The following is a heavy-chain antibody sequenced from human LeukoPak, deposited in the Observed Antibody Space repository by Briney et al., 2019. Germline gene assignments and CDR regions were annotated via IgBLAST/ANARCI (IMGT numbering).Heavy chain of an antibody. Sequence: PSETLSLTCTVSGGSICSYYWSWIRQPPGKGLEWNGYIYYSGSTNYNPSLKSRVTISVDTSKNQFSLKLSSVTAADTAVYYCARHMGLGYSYGYPYFDYWGQGTLVTVSS. CDR2: IYYSGST. V-gene: IGHV4-59*08. D-gene: IGHD5-18*01. CDR3: ARHMGLGYSYGYPYFDY. J-gene: IGHJ4*02. CDR1: GGSICSYY.